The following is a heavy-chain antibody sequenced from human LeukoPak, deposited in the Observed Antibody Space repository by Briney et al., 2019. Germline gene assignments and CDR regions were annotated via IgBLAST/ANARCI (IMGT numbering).Heavy chain of an antibody. CDR1: GGTFSSYA. D-gene: IGHD1-1*01. J-gene: IGHJ4*02. CDR3: ATSRETTGTTAGDY. Sequence: SVKVSCKASGGTFSSYAISWVRQAPGQGLEWVGGIIPIFGTANYAQKFQGRVTITADESTSTAYMELSSLRSEDTAVYYCATSRETTGTTAGDYWGQGTLVTVSS. V-gene: IGHV1-69*13. CDR2: IIPIFGTA.